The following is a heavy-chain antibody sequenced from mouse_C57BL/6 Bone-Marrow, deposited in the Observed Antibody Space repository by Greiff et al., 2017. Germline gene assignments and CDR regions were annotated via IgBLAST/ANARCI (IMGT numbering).Heavy chain of an antibody. V-gene: IGHV1-26*01. Sequence: EVQLQQSGPELVKPGASVKISCKASGYTFTDYYMNWVKQSHGKSLEWIGDINPNNGGTSYNQKFKGKATLTVDKSSSTAYMELRSLTSEDSAVYYCAREVITTVVEDYWGQGTTLTVSS. CDR2: INPNNGGT. D-gene: IGHD1-1*01. CDR3: AREVITTVVEDY. CDR1: GYTFTDYY. J-gene: IGHJ2*01.